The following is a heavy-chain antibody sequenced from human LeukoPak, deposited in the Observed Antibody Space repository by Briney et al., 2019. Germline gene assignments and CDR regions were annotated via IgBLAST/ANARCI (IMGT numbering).Heavy chain of an antibody. V-gene: IGHV3-30-3*01. CDR2: ISYDGSNK. Sequence: PGGSLRLSCAASGFTFSSYAMHWVRQAPGKGLAWVVVISYDGSNKYYADSVKGRFTISRDNSKNTLYLQMNSLRAEDTAVYYCARNYDFWSGSLGRGDHYYGMDVWGQGATVTVSS. CDR1: GFTFSSYA. D-gene: IGHD3-3*01. CDR3: ARNYDFWSGSLGRGDHYYGMDV. J-gene: IGHJ6*02.